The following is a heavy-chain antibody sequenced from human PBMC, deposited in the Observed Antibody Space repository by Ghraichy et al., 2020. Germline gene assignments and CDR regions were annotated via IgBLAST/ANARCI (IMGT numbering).Heavy chain of an antibody. D-gene: IGHD3-22*01. CDR1: GFTFSSYE. V-gene: IGHV3-48*03. J-gene: IGHJ3*02. CDR3: ARDKDPDYSDSSGNPIVGQILPDAFDI. Sequence: GESLNISCAASGFTFSSYEMNWVRQAPGKGLEWVSYISSSGGTIYYADSVKGRFTISRDNAKNSLYLQMNSLRAEDKAVYYCARDKDPDYSDSSGNPIVGQILPDAFDIWGQGTMVTVSS. CDR2: ISSSGGTI.